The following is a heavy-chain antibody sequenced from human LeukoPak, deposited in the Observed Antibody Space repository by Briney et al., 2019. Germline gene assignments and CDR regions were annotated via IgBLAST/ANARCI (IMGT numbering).Heavy chain of an antibody. Sequence: GGSLRLSCAASGFIFSSYSMNWVRQAPGKGLEGVSYIKDNSDNILYADSVKGRLTISRDNAKNSVYLQMNSLRVEDTAVYYCVRDYIWAFDIWGQGTMVTVSS. CDR3: VRDYIWAFDI. J-gene: IGHJ3*02. V-gene: IGHV3-48*04. D-gene: IGHD5-12*01. CDR1: GFIFSSYS. CDR2: IKDNSDNI.